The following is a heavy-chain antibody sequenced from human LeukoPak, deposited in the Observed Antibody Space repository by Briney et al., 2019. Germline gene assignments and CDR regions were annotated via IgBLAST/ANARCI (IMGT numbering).Heavy chain of an antibody. Sequence: GGSLRLSCAASGFTFSSYRMNWVRQAPGKGLEWLSSITSSSSYIYYADSVKGRFTISRDNAKNSLYLQMNSLRDEDTAVYYCARDPYSGSYGDYYYYYMDVWGKGTTVTISS. CDR3: ARDPYSGSYGDYYYYYMDV. CDR1: GFTFSSYR. J-gene: IGHJ6*03. V-gene: IGHV3-21*01. D-gene: IGHD1-26*01. CDR2: ITSSSSYI.